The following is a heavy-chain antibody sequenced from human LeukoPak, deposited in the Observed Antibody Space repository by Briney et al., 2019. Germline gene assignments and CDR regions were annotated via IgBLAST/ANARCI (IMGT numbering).Heavy chain of an antibody. Sequence: GGSLGLSCEPSGFIFRSHGMHWVRQAPGKGLEWLAVIGSDGRNKFYADSVKSRFTISRDNFKNILYLQMASLSAEDTAVYYCVRDDNLPDNGMDVWGQGTTVIVS. D-gene: IGHD3-22*01. V-gene: IGHV3-33*01. J-gene: IGHJ6*02. CDR3: VRDDNLPDNGMDV. CDR2: IGSDGRNK. CDR1: GFIFRSHG.